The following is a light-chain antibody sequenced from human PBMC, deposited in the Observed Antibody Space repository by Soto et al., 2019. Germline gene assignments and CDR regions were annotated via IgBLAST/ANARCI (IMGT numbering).Light chain of an antibody. CDR3: CSYAGSYTL. Sequence: QSALTQPRSVSGSPGQSVTISCTATSSDVGGYNYVSWYQQHPGKAPKLMIDDVSKRPSGVPDRFSGSKSGNTASLTISGLQGEDEADYYCCSYAGSYTLFGGGTKVTVL. V-gene: IGLV2-11*01. J-gene: IGLJ2*01. CDR1: SSDVGGYNY. CDR2: DVS.